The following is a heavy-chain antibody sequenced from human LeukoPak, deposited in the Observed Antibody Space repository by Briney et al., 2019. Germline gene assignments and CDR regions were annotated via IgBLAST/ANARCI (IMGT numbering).Heavy chain of an antibody. D-gene: IGHD3-3*01. V-gene: IGHV1-2*02. Sequence: ASVKVSCKASGYTFTGYYMHWVRQAPGQGLEWMGWINPNSGGTNYAQKFQGKVTMTRDTSISTAYMELSRLRSDDTAVYYCARYDFWSGPPLDYWGQGTLVTVSS. CDR1: GYTFTGYY. CDR3: ARYDFWSGPPLDY. J-gene: IGHJ4*02. CDR2: INPNSGGT.